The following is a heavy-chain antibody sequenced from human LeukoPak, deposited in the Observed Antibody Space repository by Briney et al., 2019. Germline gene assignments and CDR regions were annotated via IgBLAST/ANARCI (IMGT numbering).Heavy chain of an antibody. V-gene: IGHV3-15*01. J-gene: IGHJ4*02. CDR1: GSTFSNAW. CDR3: TTADSSSWYWGDY. D-gene: IGHD6-13*01. Sequence: PGGSLRLSCAASGSTFSNAWMSWVRQAPGKGLEWVGRIKSKTDGGTTDYAAPVKGRFTISRDDSKNTLYLQMNSLKTEDTAVYYCTTADSSSWYWGDYWGQGTLVTVSS. CDR2: IKSKTDGGTT.